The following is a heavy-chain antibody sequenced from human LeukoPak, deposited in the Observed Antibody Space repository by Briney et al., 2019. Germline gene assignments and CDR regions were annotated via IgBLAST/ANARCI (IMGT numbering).Heavy chain of an antibody. CDR1: GDSVSSNSAA. Sequence: SQTLSLTCAISGDSVSSNSAAWNWVRQSPSRGLKWLGRTYYRSKWYTDYAESVKSRITINPDTSKNQFSLQVNSVTPEDTAVYYCARGSSQIYYYDSSGYSHAFDYWGQGILVTVSS. D-gene: IGHD3-22*01. V-gene: IGHV6-1*01. CDR3: ARGSSQIYYYDSSGYSHAFDY. CDR2: TYYRSKWYT. J-gene: IGHJ4*02.